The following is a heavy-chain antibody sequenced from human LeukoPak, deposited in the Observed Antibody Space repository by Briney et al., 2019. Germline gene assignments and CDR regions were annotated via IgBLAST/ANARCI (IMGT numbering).Heavy chain of an antibody. CDR1: GFTFSSYG. D-gene: IGHD1-7*01. Sequence: PGGSLRLSCAASGFTFSSYGMHWVRQAPGKGLEWVAVISYDGSSKYYADSVKGRFTISRDNSKNTLYLQMNSLRAEDTAVYYCAKDRVATGTTVWFDPWGQGTLVTVSS. CDR2: ISYDGSSK. V-gene: IGHV3-30*18. J-gene: IGHJ5*02. CDR3: AKDRVATGTTVWFDP.